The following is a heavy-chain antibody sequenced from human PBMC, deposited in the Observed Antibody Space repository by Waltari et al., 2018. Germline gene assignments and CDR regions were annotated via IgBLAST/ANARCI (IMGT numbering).Heavy chain of an antibody. CDR1: GGSISSSSYY. J-gene: IGHJ4*02. CDR3: ARNKVAVAGAYYFDY. V-gene: IGHV4-39*07. CDR2: MYYSGST. D-gene: IGHD6-19*01. Sequence: QLQLQESGPGLVKPSETLSLTCTVSGGSISSSSYYWGWIRQPPGKGLEWIGSMYYSGSTYYNPSLKSRVTISVDTSKNQFSLKLSSVTAADTAVYYWARNKVAVAGAYYFDYWGQGTLVTVSS.